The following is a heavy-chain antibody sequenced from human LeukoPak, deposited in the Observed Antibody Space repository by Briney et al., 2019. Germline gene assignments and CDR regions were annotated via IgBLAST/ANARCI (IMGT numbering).Heavy chain of an antibody. CDR2: ICYSGTT. Sequence: PSQTLSLTCTVSGGSISSGDYYWSWIRQHPGKGLEWIGYICYSGTTYYNPSLKSRVTISVDMPENQFSLKLSSVTAADTAVYYCANYGAGTYRFDPWGQGTLVTVSS. D-gene: IGHD3-10*01. V-gene: IGHV4-31*03. CDR1: GGSISSGDYY. J-gene: IGHJ5*02. CDR3: ANYGAGTYRFDP.